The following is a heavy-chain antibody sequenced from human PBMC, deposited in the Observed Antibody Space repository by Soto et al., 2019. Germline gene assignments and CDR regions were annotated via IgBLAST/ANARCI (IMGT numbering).Heavy chain of an antibody. V-gene: IGHV1-2*02. CDR2: INPNSGGT. Sequence: GASVKVSCKASGYTFTGYYMHWVRQAPGQGLEWMGWINPNSGGTNYAQKFQGRVTMTRDTSISTAYMELSRLRSDDTAVYYCARGYSSGWSPDPYYFDYWGQGALVTVS. CDR1: GYTFTGYY. J-gene: IGHJ4*02. D-gene: IGHD6-19*01. CDR3: ARGYSSGWSPDPYYFDY.